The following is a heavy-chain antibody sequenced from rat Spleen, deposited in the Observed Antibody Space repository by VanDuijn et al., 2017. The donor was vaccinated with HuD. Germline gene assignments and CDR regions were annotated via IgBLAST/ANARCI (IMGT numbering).Heavy chain of an antibody. V-gene: IGHV2S12*01. CDR3: TRESLPGYNSHWFLS. J-gene: IGHJ3*01. CDR1: GFSLTNNG. CDR2: ISTGGNT. Sequence: QVHLKESGPGLVQSSQTLSLTCTVSGFSLTNNGVSWVRQPPGEGLEWIAVISTGGNTYYNSALKSRLSISRDTAKSQVFLKMDSLQTEDTATYFCTRESLPGYNSHWFLSWGQGTLVTVSS. D-gene: IGHD1-4*01.